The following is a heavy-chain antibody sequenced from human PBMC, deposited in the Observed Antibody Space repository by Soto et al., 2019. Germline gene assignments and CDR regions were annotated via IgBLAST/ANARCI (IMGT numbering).Heavy chain of an antibody. V-gene: IGHV3-23*01. J-gene: IGHJ3*02. Sequence: GGSLRLSCAASGFTFSSYAMSWVRQAPGKGLEWVSAISGRGGSTYYADSVKGRFTISRDNSKNTLYLQMNSLRAEDTAVYYCAKDLVFGLRFMSGAFDIWGQGTMVTVSS. CDR1: GFTFSSYA. CDR2: ISGRGGST. CDR3: AKDLVFGLRFMSGAFDI. D-gene: IGHD3-16*01.